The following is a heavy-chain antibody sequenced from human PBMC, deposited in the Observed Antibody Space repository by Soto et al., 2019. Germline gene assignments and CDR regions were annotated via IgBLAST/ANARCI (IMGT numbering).Heavy chain of an antibody. CDR2: ISHDGINK. CDR3: GRCTSTSCHLGSDY. CDR1: GFTFSSYA. Sequence: PGGSLRLSCAASGFTFSSYAMNWVREAPGKGLEWVALISHDGINKYYADSLRGRFTISRDSSTNTLYLQMNSLRAADTAVYYCGRCTSTSCHLGSDYWGQGTLVTV. J-gene: IGHJ4*02. D-gene: IGHD2-2*01. V-gene: IGHV3-30-3*01.